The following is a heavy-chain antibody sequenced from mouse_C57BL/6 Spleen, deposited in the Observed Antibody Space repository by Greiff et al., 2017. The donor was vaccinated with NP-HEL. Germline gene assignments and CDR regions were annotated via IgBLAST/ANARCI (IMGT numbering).Heavy chain of an antibody. CDR2: ISYSGST. CDR1: GYSITSDY. V-gene: IGHV3-8*01. D-gene: IGHD2-3*01. Sequence: DVHLVESGPGLAKPSQTLSLTCSVTGYSITSDYWNWIRKFPGNKLEYMGYISYSGSTYYIPSLKRRISITRDTSKNQYYLQLNSVTTKDTATYYCAIYRGDGYYEGAMDYWGQGTSVTVSS. CDR3: AIYRGDGYYEGAMDY. J-gene: IGHJ4*01.